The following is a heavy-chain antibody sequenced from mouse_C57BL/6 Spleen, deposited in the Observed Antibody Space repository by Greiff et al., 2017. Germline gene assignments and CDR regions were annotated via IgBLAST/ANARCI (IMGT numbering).Heavy chain of an antibody. J-gene: IGHJ3*01. V-gene: IGHV1-69*01. Sequence: VQLQQPGAELVMPGASVKLSCKASGYTFTSYWMHWVKQRPGHGLEWIGEIDPSDSYTNYKQKFQGKSTLTVDKSSSTAYMQLSSLTSEDSAVYYCARSRGDGNPFAYWGQGTLVTVSA. CDR2: IDPSDSYT. CDR1: GYTFTSYW. CDR3: ARSRGDGNPFAY. D-gene: IGHD2-1*01.